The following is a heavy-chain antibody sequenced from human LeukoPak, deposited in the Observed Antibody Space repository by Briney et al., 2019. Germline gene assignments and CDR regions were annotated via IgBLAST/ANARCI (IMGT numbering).Heavy chain of an antibody. CDR1: GFTVTRNY. D-gene: IGHD3/OR15-3a*01. CDR3: ATRGLSGYYYGMDV. Sequence: GGSLRLSCAASGFTVTRNYMSWARLAPGKGLEWVSIITSAGATHYTTSVKGRFTISRDSSKNTVYLEMNSLRAEDTAVYYCATRGLSGYYYGMDVWGQGTTVTVSS. CDR2: ITSAGAT. V-gene: IGHV3-66*01. J-gene: IGHJ6*02.